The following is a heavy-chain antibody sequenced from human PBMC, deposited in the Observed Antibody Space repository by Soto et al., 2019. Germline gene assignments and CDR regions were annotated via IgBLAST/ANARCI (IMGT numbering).Heavy chain of an antibody. CDR1: GFTISSYD. V-gene: IGHV3-13*01. Sequence: GGSLRLSCAASGFTISSYDMHWVRQATGKGLEWVSAIGTAGDTYYPGSVKGRFTISRENAKNSLYLQMNSLRAGDTAVYYCARGANWNYVYYYYYMDVWGKGTTVTVSS. CDR3: ARGANWNYVYYYYYMDV. J-gene: IGHJ6*03. D-gene: IGHD1-7*01. CDR2: IGTAGDT.